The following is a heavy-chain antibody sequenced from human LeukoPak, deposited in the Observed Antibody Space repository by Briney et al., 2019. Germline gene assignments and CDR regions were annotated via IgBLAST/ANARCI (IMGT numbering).Heavy chain of an antibody. CDR1: GYTFTGYY. CDR2: SNPNSGDT. CDR3: ARRYYDILTGYYRPFDY. J-gene: IGHJ4*02. D-gene: IGHD3-9*01. V-gene: IGHV1-2*06. Sequence: ASVKVSCKASGYTFTGYYMHWVRQAPGQGLEWMGRSNPNSGDTKYAQKFQGRVTMTRDTSINTAYMELSRLRFDDTAVYYCARRYYDILTGYYRPFDYWGQGTLVTVSS.